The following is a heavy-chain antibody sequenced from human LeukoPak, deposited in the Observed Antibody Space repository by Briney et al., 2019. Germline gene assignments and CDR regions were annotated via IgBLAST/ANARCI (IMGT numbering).Heavy chain of an antibody. CDR1: GGSISSGNFY. J-gene: IGHJ6*03. CDR3: ARPAAPNRDYYYYMDV. Sequence: SETLSLTCTVSGGSISSGNFYWNWIRQPAGKGLEWIGRIYTSGSTDYNPSLKSRVTISVDTSKNQFSLRLNSVTAADTAVYYCARPAAPNRDYYYYMDVRGKGTTVTVSS. V-gene: IGHV4-61*02. CDR2: IYTSGST. D-gene: IGHD2-2*01.